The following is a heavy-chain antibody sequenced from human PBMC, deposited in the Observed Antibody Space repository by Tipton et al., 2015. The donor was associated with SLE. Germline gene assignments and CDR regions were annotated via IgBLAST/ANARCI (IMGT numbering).Heavy chain of an antibody. CDR2: IYHSGST. V-gene: IGHV4-38-2*01. J-gene: IGHJ2*01. CDR1: GYSISSGYY. CDR3: ASAVVVNNDWYFDL. Sequence: LRLSCAVSGYSISSGYYWGWIRQPPGKGLEWIGSIYHSGSTYYNPSLKSRVTISVDTSKNQFSLKLSSVAAADTAVYYCASAVVVNNDWYFDLWGRGTLVTVSS. D-gene: IGHD3-22*01.